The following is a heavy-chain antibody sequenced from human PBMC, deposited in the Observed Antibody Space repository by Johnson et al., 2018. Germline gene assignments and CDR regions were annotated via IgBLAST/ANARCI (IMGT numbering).Heavy chain of an antibody. J-gene: IGHJ3*02. Sequence: QVQLVQSGGGVVQXGRSLRLXCAASGFTFSSYGMHWVRQAPGKGLEWVAVIWYDGSNKYYADSVKGRFTISRDNSKNSLYLQMNSLRDEDTALYYCAKARGRDGYNRGAFDIWGQGTMVTVSS. CDR3: AKARGRDGYNRGAFDI. CDR2: IWYDGSNK. CDR1: GFTFSSYG. D-gene: IGHD5-24*01. V-gene: IGHV3-33*06.